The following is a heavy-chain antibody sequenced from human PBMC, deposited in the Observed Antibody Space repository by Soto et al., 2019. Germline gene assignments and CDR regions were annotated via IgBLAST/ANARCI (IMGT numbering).Heavy chain of an antibody. V-gene: IGHV3-23*01. CDR3: AKDPYMTTVPPLY. Sequence: EVQLLESGGGLVQPGGSLRLSCAASGFTFSSYAMSWVRQAPGKGLEWVSAISGSGGSTYYADSVKGRFTISRDNSKNTLYLHMNSLRAEDTAVYYCAKDPYMTTVPPLYWGQGTLVTVSS. CDR2: ISGSGGST. D-gene: IGHD4-17*01. J-gene: IGHJ4*02. CDR1: GFTFSSYA.